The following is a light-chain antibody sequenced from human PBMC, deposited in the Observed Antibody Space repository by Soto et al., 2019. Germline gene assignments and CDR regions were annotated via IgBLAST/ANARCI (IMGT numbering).Light chain of an antibody. J-gene: IGLJ2*01. CDR1: SSDVGDYNS. V-gene: IGLV2-11*01. CDR3: YAYGTSNTLA. CDR2: DVN. Sequence: QSALTQPRSVSGSPGQSVTVSCIGTSSDVGDYNSVSWYQQHPGKAPKLMIYDVNKRPSGVSNRFSGSKSGNTASLTISGLQAEDEADYWCYAYGTSNTLAFGGGTKLTVL.